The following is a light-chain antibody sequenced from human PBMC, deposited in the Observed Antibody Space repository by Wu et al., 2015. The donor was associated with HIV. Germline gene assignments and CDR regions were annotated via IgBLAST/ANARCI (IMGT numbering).Light chain of an antibody. CDR3: QQYGTSVFT. Sequence: DIVLTQSPGTLSSSPGAGATLSCRASQSVTNNYLAWYQQKPGQTPRLLIYGASNRATGIPDRFSGSGSGTDFTLTISRLEPEDFAVYYCQQYGTSVFTFGPGTKVDIK. CDR1: QSVTNNY. V-gene: IGKV3-20*01. J-gene: IGKJ3*01. CDR2: GAS.